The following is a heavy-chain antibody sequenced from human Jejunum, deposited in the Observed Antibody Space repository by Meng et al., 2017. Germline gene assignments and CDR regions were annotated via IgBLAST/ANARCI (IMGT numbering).Heavy chain of an antibody. CDR2: IKSDDGST. D-gene: IGHD6-19*01. CDR1: GFTFSSYW. Sequence: VQLVESGGGLVQPGGSLRLSCAASGFTFSSYWMHWVRQAPGKGLVWVSRIKSDDGSTRYADSVRGRFTISRDNAKNTLYLQMNDLRADDTALYYCLAYTSGWNWGQGTLVTVSS. J-gene: IGHJ4*02. V-gene: IGHV3-74*02. CDR3: LAYTSGWN.